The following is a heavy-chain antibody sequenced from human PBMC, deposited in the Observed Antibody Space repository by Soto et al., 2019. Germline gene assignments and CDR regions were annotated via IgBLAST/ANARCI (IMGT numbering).Heavy chain of an antibody. J-gene: IGHJ5*02. D-gene: IGHD2-2*01. CDR1: GGTFSSYA. Sequence: SVKVSCKASGGTFSSYAISWVRQAPGQGLEWMGGIIPIFGTANYAQKFQGRVTITADESTSTAYMELSSLRSEDTAVYYCARVPLVAGAADPRGWFDPWGQGTLVTVSS. V-gene: IGHV1-69*13. CDR2: IIPIFGTA. CDR3: ARVPLVAGAADPRGWFDP.